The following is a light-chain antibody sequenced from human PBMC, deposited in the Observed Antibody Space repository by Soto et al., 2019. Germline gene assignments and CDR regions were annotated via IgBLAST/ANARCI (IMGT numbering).Light chain of an antibody. V-gene: IGKV3-11*01. CDR2: DGS. CDR1: QSVSGY. CDR3: QQRSNWLIS. Sequence: EIVLTQSPATLSLSPGERATLSCRASQSVSGYLAWYQQKPGQAPRLLLYDGSHRAAGIPSRFSGSGSGTDFTLTISGLEPEDFAVYYWQQRSNWLISFGPGTKVDIK. J-gene: IGKJ3*01.